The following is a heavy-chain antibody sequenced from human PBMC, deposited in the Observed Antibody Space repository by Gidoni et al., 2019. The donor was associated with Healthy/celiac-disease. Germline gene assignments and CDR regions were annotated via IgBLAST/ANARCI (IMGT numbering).Heavy chain of an antibody. Sequence: EVQLLESGGGLVQPGGSLRLSCAASGFPFSSYAMSWVRQAPGKGLEWVSAISGSGGSTYYADSVKGRFTISRDNSKNTLYLQMNSLRAEDTAVYYCAKDLSRFLEWLCFDYWGQGTLVTVSS. J-gene: IGHJ4*02. CDR2: ISGSGGST. CDR1: GFPFSSYA. CDR3: AKDLSRFLEWLCFDY. V-gene: IGHV3-23*01. D-gene: IGHD3-3*01.